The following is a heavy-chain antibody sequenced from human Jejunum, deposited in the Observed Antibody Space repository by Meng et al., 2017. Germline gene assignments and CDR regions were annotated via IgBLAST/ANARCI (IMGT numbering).Heavy chain of an antibody. J-gene: IGHJ1*01. CDR1: GDSISSGYW. D-gene: IGHD2-8*01. CDR2: IYHSGTT. Sequence: QVQLQESGPGLVKPWGTLSLPCAVSGDSISSGYWWSWVRQSPGKGLEWIGEIYHSGTTNYNPSLKSRVTLSVDKSKNQFSLNLSSVTAADTAVYFCARDFEALNGVWGQGTLVTVSS. V-gene: IGHV4-4*02. CDR3: ARDFEALNGV.